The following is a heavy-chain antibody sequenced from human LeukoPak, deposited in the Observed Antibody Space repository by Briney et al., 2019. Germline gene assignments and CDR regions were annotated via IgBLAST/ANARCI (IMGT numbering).Heavy chain of an antibody. CDR2: IYHSGST. CDR1: GGSISSSNW. J-gene: IGHJ2*01. D-gene: IGHD4-23*01. CDR3: ARVEYGGNSSRRYFDL. Sequence: SETLSLTCAVSGGSISSSNWWSWVRQPPGKGLEWIGEIYHSGSTNYNPSLKSRVTISVDTSKNQFSLKLSSVTAADTAVYYCARVEYGGNSSRRYFDLWGRGTLVTVSS. V-gene: IGHV4-4*02.